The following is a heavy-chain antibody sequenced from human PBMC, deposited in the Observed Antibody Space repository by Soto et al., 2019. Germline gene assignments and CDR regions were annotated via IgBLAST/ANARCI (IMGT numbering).Heavy chain of an antibody. V-gene: IGHV4-34*01. D-gene: IGHD3-10*01. J-gene: IGHJ6*02. CDR1: GGCFSGYY. CDR3: ARQGFGPIHGLVDV. Sequence: SETLSLTCAVSGGCFSGYYWSWIRQPPGKGLEWIGEINHSGSTNYNPSLKSRVTISVDTSRNQFSLNLSSVTAADTALYFCARQGFGPIHGLVDVWGQGTTVTVSS. CDR2: INHSGST.